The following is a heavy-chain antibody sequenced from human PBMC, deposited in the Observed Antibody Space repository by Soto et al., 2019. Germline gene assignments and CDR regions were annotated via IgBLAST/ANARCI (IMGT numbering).Heavy chain of an antibody. Sequence: SETLSLTCAVSGGSISSNNWWNWVRQPPGKGLEWIGEIYHTGSTNYNPSLKSRVTISVDKSKDQVSLKLNPVTAADTAVYYCAKRGGSHSPFDYWGQGTLVTVSS. J-gene: IGHJ4*02. CDR2: IYHTGST. D-gene: IGHD1-26*01. CDR3: AKRGGSHSPFDY. V-gene: IGHV4-4*02. CDR1: GGSISSNNW.